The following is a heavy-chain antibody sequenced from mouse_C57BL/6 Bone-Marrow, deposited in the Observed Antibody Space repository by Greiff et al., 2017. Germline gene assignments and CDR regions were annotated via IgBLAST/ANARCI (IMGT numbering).Heavy chain of an antibody. V-gene: IGHV1-49*01. Sequence: LQQSGAELVRPGSSVKLSCKDSYFAFMACAMHWVKQRPGHGLEWIGTFTMYSDATEYSENFKGKATLTANTSSSTAYMELSSLSSEDSAVYYCARGWAMGYCGQGTPLTVSS. D-gene: IGHD1-1*02. CDR2: FTMYSDAT. CDR3: ARGWAMGY. CDR1: YFAFMACA. J-gene: IGHJ4*01.